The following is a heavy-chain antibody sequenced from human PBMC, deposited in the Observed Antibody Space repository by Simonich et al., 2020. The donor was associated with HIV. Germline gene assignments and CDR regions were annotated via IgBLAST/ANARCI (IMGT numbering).Heavy chain of an antibody. CDR3: ARCIAVAGIHGGYYFDY. CDR1: GYSISSGYF. D-gene: IGHD6-19*01. J-gene: IGHJ4*02. V-gene: IGHV4-38-2*01. Sequence: QVQLQESGPGLVRPSETLSLTCAVSGYSISSGYFWGWIRQPPGKGLEWIGNIYHSGSSYYNPSLKSRVTVSVDTSKNQFSLRLSSVTAADTAVYYCARCIAVAGIHGGYYFDYWGQGTLVTVSS. CDR2: IYHSGSS.